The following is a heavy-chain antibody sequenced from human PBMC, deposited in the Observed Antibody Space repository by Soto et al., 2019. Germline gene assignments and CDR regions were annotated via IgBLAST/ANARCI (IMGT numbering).Heavy chain of an antibody. D-gene: IGHD3-10*01. Sequence: PGGSLRLSCAASGFTLSSYWIHWVRQAPGKGLVWVSRINGDGSTTNCADSLRGRFTISRDNAKNTVFLQMNSLRAEDTAVYYCARGRSGSYSFDYWGQGTLVTVSS. CDR1: GFTLSSYW. J-gene: IGHJ4*02. CDR2: INGDGSTT. CDR3: ARGRSGSYSFDY. V-gene: IGHV3-74*01.